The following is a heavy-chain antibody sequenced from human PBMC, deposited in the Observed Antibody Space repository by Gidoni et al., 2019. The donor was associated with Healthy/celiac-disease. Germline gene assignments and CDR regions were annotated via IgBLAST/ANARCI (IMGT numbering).Heavy chain of an antibody. Sequence: EVQLVETGGGLIQPGGSLRLSCAASGFTVSSNYMSWVRQAPGKGLEWVSVIYSGGSTYYADSVKGRFTISRDNSKNTLYLQMNSLRAEDTAVYDCARAKGAYNWNDAENYYFDYWGQGTLVTVSS. CDR1: GFTVSSNY. CDR3: ARAKGAYNWNDAENYYFDY. CDR2: IYSGGST. V-gene: IGHV3-53*02. D-gene: IGHD1-1*01. J-gene: IGHJ4*02.